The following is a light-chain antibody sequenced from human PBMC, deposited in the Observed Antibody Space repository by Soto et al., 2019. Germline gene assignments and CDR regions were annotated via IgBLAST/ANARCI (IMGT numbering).Light chain of an antibody. CDR1: SSDIGGYNC. CDR2: EVS. V-gene: IGLV2-8*01. J-gene: IGLJ3*02. Sequence: QSVLTQPPSASGSPGQSVTISCTGTSSDIGGYNCVSWYQQHPGKAPKLMIYEVSKRPSGVPDRFSGSKSGNTASLTVSGLQGEDEAAYYCSSHAGNNNWGVFGGGTKLTVL. CDR3: SSHAGNNNWGV.